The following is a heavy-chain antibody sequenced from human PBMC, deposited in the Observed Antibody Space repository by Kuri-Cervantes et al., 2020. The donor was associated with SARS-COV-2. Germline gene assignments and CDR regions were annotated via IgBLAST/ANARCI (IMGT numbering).Heavy chain of an antibody. V-gene: IGHV4-39*07. CDR1: GGSIGTSSYY. J-gene: IGHJ6*03. D-gene: IGHD5-18*01. CDR2: FYYSGSS. CDR3: ARGGGYSYGGYYYYMDV. Sequence: SETLSLTCTVSGGSIGTSSYYWGWIRQPPGKGLEWIGSFYYSGSSYYNPSLKSRVTISVDTSKNQFSLKLSSVTAADTAVYYCARGGGYSYGGYYYYMDVWGKGTTVTVSS.